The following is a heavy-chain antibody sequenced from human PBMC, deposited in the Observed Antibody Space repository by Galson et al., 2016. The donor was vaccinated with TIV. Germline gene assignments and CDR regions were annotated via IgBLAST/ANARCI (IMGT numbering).Heavy chain of an antibody. CDR1: GDTFSNYA. J-gene: IGHJ4*02. V-gene: IGHV1-69*04. Sequence: SVKVSCKASGDTFSNYAISWVRQAPGQGLEWMGRIIPIPNIANYAQEFQGRVTITADESTSTVYMELNSLRSDDTAVYYCARGPAENYWGQGTLVTVSS. CDR3: ARGPAENY. CDR2: IIPIPNIA.